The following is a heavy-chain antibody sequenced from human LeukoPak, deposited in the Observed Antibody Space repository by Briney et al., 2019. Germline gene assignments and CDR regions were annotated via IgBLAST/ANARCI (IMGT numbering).Heavy chain of an antibody. V-gene: IGHV1-69*05. CDR3: ARGDVFGVVISGAFDI. CDR2: IIPIFGTA. Sequence: GASVKVSCKASGGTFSSYAISWVRQAPGQGLEWMGGIIPIFGTANYAQKFQGRVTITTDESTSTAYMELSSLRSEDTAVYYCARGDVFGVVISGAFDIWGQGTMVTVSS. D-gene: IGHD3-3*01. J-gene: IGHJ3*02. CDR1: GGTFSSYA.